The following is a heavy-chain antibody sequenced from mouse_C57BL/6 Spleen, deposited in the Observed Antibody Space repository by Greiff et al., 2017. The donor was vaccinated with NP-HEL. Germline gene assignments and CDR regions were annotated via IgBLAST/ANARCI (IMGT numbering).Heavy chain of an antibody. D-gene: IGHD2-3*01. CDR3: ARGDGYYWYFDV. CDR1: GFSLPSYG. V-gene: IGHV2-2*01. CDR2: IWSGGST. Sequence: QFPLQHSGPCLVQPSQSLSITCTVSGFSLPSYGVHWVRQSPGTGLEWLGVIWSGGSTDYNAAFISSLSISKDNSKSQVFFKMNSLQADDTAIYYCARGDGYYWYFDVWGTGTTVTVSS. J-gene: IGHJ1*03.